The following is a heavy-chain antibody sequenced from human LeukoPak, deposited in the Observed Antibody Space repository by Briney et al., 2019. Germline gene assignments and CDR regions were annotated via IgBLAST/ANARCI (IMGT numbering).Heavy chain of an antibody. D-gene: IGHD3-22*01. Sequence: GGSLRLSCAASGFTFSSYWMHWVRQARGKGLVWVSRINSDGSSTSYADSVKGRFTISRDNAKNTLYLKMNSLRAEDTAVYYCARVDSRQLGFDYWGQGTLVTVSS. V-gene: IGHV3-74*01. J-gene: IGHJ4*02. CDR2: INSDGSST. CDR1: GFTFSSYW. CDR3: ARVDSRQLGFDY.